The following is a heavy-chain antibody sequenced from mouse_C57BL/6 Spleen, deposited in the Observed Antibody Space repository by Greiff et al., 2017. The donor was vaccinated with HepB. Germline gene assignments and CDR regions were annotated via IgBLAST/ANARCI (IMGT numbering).Heavy chain of an antibody. Sequence: QVQLKESGPELVKPGASVKISCKASGYAFSSSWMNWVKQRPGKGLEWIGRIYPGDGDTNYNGKFKGKATLTADKSSSTAYMQLSSLTSEDSAVYFCASRGDYYFDYWGQGTTLTVSS. CDR2: IYPGDGDT. CDR3: ASRGDYYFDY. V-gene: IGHV1-82*01. J-gene: IGHJ2*01. CDR1: GYAFSSSW.